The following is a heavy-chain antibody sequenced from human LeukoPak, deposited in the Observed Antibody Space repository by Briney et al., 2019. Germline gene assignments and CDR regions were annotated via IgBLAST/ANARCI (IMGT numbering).Heavy chain of an antibody. CDR3: ARDPIYYYGSGSYYMDV. D-gene: IGHD3-10*01. J-gene: IGHJ6*03. V-gene: IGHV4-4*07. Sequence: SETLSLTCTVSGGSISSYYWSWIRQPAGKGLEWIGRIYTSGSTNYNPSLKSRVTMSVDPSKNQFSLKLSSVTAADTAVYDCARDPIYYYGSGSYYMDVWGKGTTVTVSS. CDR1: GGSISSYY. CDR2: IYTSGST.